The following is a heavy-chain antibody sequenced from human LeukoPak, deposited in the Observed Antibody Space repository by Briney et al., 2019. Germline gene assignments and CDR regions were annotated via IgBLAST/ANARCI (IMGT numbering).Heavy chain of an antibody. Sequence: PSETLSLTCTVSGGSISGSSYYWSWIRQPPGKGLEWIGEINHSGSTNYNPSLKSRVTISVDTSKNQFSLKLSSVTAADTAVYYCARERYYYDSSGYWTPYYFDYWGQGTLVTVPS. CDR2: INHSGST. CDR1: GGSISGSSYY. D-gene: IGHD3-22*01. CDR3: ARERYYYDSSGYWTPYYFDY. J-gene: IGHJ4*02. V-gene: IGHV4-39*07.